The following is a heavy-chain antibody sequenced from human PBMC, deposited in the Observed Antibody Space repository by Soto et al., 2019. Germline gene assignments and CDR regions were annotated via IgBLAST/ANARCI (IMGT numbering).Heavy chain of an antibody. J-gene: IGHJ4*02. CDR1: GFSLRSSGVG. Sequence: QITLKESGPTLVKPTQTLTLTCTFSGFSLRSSGVGVGWIRQPPGKALEWLALIYWDDDKRYSSSLKSRLTITKDTSKNQVVLTMTNMDPVDTDTYYCAHRPEYYYGSGSYYNFDYWGQGILVTVSS. CDR3: AHRPEYYYGSGSYYNFDY. D-gene: IGHD3-10*01. V-gene: IGHV2-5*02. CDR2: IYWDDDK.